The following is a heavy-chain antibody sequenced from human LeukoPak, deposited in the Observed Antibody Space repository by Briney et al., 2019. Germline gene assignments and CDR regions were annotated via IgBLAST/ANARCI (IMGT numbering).Heavy chain of an antibody. J-gene: IGHJ4*02. Sequence: GGSLRLSCAASGFTFSGYVMTWVRQPPGKGLQWVADISGSGGSTYYADSVKGRFTISRDNSKSTLYLQMNSLRAEDTAVYYCAKVPLSQLELLFGYWGQGTLVTVSS. CDR1: GFTFSGYV. CDR2: ISGSGGST. D-gene: IGHD1-26*01. CDR3: AKVPLSQLELLFGY. V-gene: IGHV3-23*01.